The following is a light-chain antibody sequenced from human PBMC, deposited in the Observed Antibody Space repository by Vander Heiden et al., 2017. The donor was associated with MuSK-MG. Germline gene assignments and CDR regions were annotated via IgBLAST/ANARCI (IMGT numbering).Light chain of an antibody. Sequence: DMQTTKCSSSLSPSLGDRVTITCRASQSISSYLNWYQQKPGKAPKLLIYAASSLKSGVPSRFSGSGCGTDFTLTISRRQPEDFAAYYCQQRNSTPCPFGQGTQLDIK. V-gene: IGKV1-39*01. CDR1: QSISSY. CDR2: AAS. J-gene: IGKJ2*02. CDR3: QQRNSTPCP.